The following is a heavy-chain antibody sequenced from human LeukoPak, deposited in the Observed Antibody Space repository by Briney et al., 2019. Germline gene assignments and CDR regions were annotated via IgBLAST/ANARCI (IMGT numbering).Heavy chain of an antibody. CDR2: IIPIFGTA. V-gene: IGHV1-69*13. CDR1: GGTFSSYA. CDR3: ARGGATMVRGVIRDWFDP. J-gene: IGHJ5*02. Sequence: SVKVTCKASGGTFSSYAISWVRQAPGQGLEWMGGIIPIFGTANYAQKFQGRVTITADESTSTAYMELSSLRSEDTAVYYCARGGATMVRGVIRDWFDPWGQGTLVTVSS. D-gene: IGHD3-10*01.